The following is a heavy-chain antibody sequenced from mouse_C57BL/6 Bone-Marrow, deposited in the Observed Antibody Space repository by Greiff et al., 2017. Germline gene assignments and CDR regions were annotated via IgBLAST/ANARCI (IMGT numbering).Heavy chain of an antibody. Sequence: VQLVESGAELARPGASVKLSCKASSYTFTSYGISWVKQRTGQGLEWIGEFYPRSGNTYSNEKFKGKATLTADKSSSTAYMELRSLTSEDSAVYFCARWNYDYDVRFFDYWGQGTTLTVSS. V-gene: IGHV1-81*01. D-gene: IGHD2-4*01. CDR2: FYPRSGNT. CDR1: SYTFTSYG. CDR3: ARWNYDYDVRFFDY. J-gene: IGHJ2*01.